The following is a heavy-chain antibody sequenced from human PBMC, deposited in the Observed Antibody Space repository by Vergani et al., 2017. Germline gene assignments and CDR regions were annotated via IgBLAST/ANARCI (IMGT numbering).Heavy chain of an antibody. CDR2: ISSSSSYI. D-gene: IGHD2-2*01. V-gene: IGHV3-21*01. J-gene: IGHJ4*02. Sequence: EVQLVESGGGLVKPGGSLRLSCAASGFTFSSYSMNWVRQAPGKGLEWVSSISSSSSYIYYADSVKGRFTISRDNAKNSLYLQMNSLRAEDTAVYYCARTPVAYCSSTSCYPYYWGQGTLVTVSS. CDR1: GFTFSSYS. CDR3: ARTPVAYCSSTSCYPYY.